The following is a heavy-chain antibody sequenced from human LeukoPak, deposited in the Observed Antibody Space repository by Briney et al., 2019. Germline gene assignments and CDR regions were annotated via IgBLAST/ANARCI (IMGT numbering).Heavy chain of an antibody. CDR2: IYPGDSDT. CDR3: ARLPMITFGGVIAYFDY. CDR1: GYSFTSYW. Sequence: GESLQISCKGSGYSFTSYWIGWVRQMPGKGLEWMGIIYPGDSDTRYSPSFQGQVTISADKSISTAYLQWSSLKASDTAMYYCARLPMITFGGVIAYFDYWGQGTLVTVSS. J-gene: IGHJ4*02. V-gene: IGHV5-51*01. D-gene: IGHD3-16*02.